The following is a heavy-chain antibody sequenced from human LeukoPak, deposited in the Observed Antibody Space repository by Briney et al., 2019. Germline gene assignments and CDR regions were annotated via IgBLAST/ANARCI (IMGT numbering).Heavy chain of an antibody. D-gene: IGHD6-13*01. Sequence: ASVKVSCKASGYTFTSYYMHWVRQAPGQGLEWMGWISAYNGNTNYAQKLQGRVTMTTDTSTSTAYMELRSLRSDDTAVYYCARDQVKIAAAGTHLDYWGQGTLVTVSS. V-gene: IGHV1-18*04. CDR3: ARDQVKIAAAGTHLDY. CDR1: GYTFTSYY. CDR2: ISAYNGNT. J-gene: IGHJ4*02.